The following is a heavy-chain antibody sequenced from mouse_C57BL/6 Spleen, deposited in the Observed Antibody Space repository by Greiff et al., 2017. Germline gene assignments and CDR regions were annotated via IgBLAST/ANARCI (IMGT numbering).Heavy chain of an antibody. V-gene: IGHV1-75*01. Sequence: QVQLKESGPELVKPGASVKISCKASGYTFTDYYINWVKQRPGQGLEWIGWIFPGSGSTYYNEKFKGKATLTVDKSSSTAYMLLSSLTSEDSAVYFCARDYYGSSYRYFDVWGTGTTVTVSS. CDR2: IFPGSGST. CDR1: GYTFTDYY. CDR3: ARDYYGSSYRYFDV. J-gene: IGHJ1*03. D-gene: IGHD1-1*01.